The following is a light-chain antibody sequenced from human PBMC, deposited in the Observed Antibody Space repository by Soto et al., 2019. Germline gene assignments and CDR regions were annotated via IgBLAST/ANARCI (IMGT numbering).Light chain of an antibody. CDR1: QNIDMY. CDR2: GAS. V-gene: IGKV1-39*01. CDR3: QQYGSSPFT. Sequence: DIHMTQSPCTLSSSLGDTVTITCRASQNIDMYLNWYQQKPGKAPRVLISGASNLPSGVPSRFSGSGSGTDFTLTISRLEPEDFAVYYCQQYGSSPFTFGQGTRLEIK. J-gene: IGKJ5*01.